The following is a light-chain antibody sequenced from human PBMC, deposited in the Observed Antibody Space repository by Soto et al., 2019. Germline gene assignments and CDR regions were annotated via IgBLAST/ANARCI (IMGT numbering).Light chain of an antibody. CDR3: QHYNSYSEA. V-gene: IGKV1-5*03. Sequence: IQMTQSPSTLSASLGERVTITWRAIQTINIWLAWYQQKPGKAPKLLIYKASYLQSWVPSTFSGSGSGTEFTLTISSLQPDDFATYYCQHYNSYSEAFGQGTKVDI. J-gene: IGKJ1*01. CDR2: KAS. CDR1: QTINIW.